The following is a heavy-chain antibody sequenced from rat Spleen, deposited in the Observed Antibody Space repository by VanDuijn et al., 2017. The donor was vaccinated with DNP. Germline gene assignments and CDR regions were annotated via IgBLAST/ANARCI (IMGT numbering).Heavy chain of an antibody. J-gene: IGHJ4*01. Sequence: EVQVVESGGGLVQPGRSLKLSCAASGLTFSDYAMAWVRQAPKKGLEWVAAISPGGGITYYRDSVKGRFTISRDNAKSTLYLQMDSLRSEDTATYYCARHRTIMPYYYAMDAWGQGASVTVSS. CDR2: ISPGGGIT. CDR3: ARHRTIMPYYYAMDA. CDR1: GLTFSDYA. D-gene: IGHD1-12*01. V-gene: IGHV5S23*01.